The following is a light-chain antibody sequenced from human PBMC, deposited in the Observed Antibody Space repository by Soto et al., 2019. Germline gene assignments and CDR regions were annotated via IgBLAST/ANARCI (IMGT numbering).Light chain of an antibody. J-gene: IGKJ2*01. CDR1: QSVSSSY. CDR2: GAS. V-gene: IGKV3-20*01. CDR3: QQYGSSLYT. Sequence: EIVLTQSPGTLSLSPGERATLSCRASQSVSSSYLAWYQQKPGQAPRLLIYGASSRATGIPDRFSGSGSGTAFPLTISRLEPEDFAVYYCQQYGSSLYTFGQGTKLEIK.